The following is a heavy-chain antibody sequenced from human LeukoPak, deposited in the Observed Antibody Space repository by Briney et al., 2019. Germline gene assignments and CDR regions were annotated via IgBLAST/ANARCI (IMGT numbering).Heavy chain of an antibody. D-gene: IGHD7-27*01. Sequence: GGSLRLSCAASGFTFSSYAMHWVRQAPGKGLEWVSYVSISGPYTNYADSVKGRLTISRDNAKNSLYLQMNSLRAEDTAVYYCARDLAWGGYWGQGTLVTVSS. CDR1: GFTFSSYA. V-gene: IGHV3-21*05. CDR3: ARDLAWGGY. CDR2: VSISGPYT. J-gene: IGHJ4*02.